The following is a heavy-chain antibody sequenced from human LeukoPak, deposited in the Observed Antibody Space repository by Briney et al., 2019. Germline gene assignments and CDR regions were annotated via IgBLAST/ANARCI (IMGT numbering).Heavy chain of an antibody. CDR1: GYTFINFD. CDR3: VKSVQVWYGNFDY. Sequence: GASVKVSCKASGYTFINFDIIWVRQAAGQGLEWMGWISANNGHTHYAQKFQGRLTITRDMSTRTVDMELRCLRSDDTAVYYCVKSVQVWYGNFDYWGQGTLVTVSS. J-gene: IGHJ4*02. V-gene: IGHV1-18*01. CDR2: ISANNGHT. D-gene: IGHD5-18*01.